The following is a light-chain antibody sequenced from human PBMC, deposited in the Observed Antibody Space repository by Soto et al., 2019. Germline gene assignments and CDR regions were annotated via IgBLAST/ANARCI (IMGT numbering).Light chain of an antibody. CDR1: RSISSY. J-gene: IGKJ2*01. V-gene: IGKV1-39*01. CDR2: AAS. CDR3: QQSYSAPMYT. Sequence: DIQMTQSPSSLSASVGDRVTITCRSSRSISSYLNWYQHKPGKAPRLLIYAASSLQSGVPSRFSGSGSGTDFTLTISSLQPEDFATYYCQQSYSAPMYTFGQGTKVDIK.